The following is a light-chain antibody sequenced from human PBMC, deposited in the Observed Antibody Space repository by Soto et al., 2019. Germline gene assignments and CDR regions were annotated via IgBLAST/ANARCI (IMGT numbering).Light chain of an antibody. V-gene: IGLV2-14*01. CDR2: DVS. CDR1: SSDVGGYNY. CDR3: SSYTSSSLDV. Sequence: QSVLTQPASVSGSPGQSITISCTGTSSDVGGYNYVSWYQQHPGKAPKLMIYDVSNRPSGVSNRFSGSKSGNTASLTISGLQAEDEADDYCSSYTSSSLDVFGTGTKVTVL. J-gene: IGLJ1*01.